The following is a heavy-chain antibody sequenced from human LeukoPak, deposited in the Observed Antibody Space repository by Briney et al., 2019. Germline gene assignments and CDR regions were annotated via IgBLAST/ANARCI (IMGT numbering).Heavy chain of an antibody. J-gene: IGHJ4*02. D-gene: IGHD3-16*01. Sequence: GGSLRLSCAASGFTVSSNYMSWVRQAPGKGLGWVSVIYSGGSTYYTDSVKGRFTISRDTSKNTLYLQMNSLRAEDTAVYYCAAQGVFSHGGYWGQGTLVTVSS. CDR3: AAQGVFSHGGY. V-gene: IGHV3-53*01. CDR2: IYSGGST. CDR1: GFTVSSNY.